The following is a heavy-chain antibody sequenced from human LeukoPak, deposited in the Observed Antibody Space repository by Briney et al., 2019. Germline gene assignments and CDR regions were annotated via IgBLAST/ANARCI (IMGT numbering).Heavy chain of an antibody. J-gene: IGHJ4*02. CDR2: IYYSGST. Sequence: SETLSLTCTVSGGSISSYYWSWIRQPPGKGLEWIGYIYYSGSTNYNPSLKSRVTISVDTSKNQFSLKLSSVTAADTAVYYCARDFPPYYYGSGSYYNVWGQGTLVTVSS. V-gene: IGHV4-59*01. CDR3: ARDFPPYYYGSGSYYNV. D-gene: IGHD3-10*01. CDR1: GGSISSYY.